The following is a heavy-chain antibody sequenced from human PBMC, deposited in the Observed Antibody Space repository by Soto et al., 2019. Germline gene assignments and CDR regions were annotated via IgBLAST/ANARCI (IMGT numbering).Heavy chain of an antibody. Sequence: GESLKISCKGSGYSFTTYWIAWVRQRPGKGLECMGIIYPGDSDTRYSPSFQGQVTISADKSINTAYLQWSSLKASDSAIYYCARPFDTSGWYDHWGQGTLVTVSS. CDR1: GYSFTTYW. CDR3: ARPFDTSGWYDH. D-gene: IGHD6-19*01. CDR2: IYPGDSDT. V-gene: IGHV5-51*01. J-gene: IGHJ5*02.